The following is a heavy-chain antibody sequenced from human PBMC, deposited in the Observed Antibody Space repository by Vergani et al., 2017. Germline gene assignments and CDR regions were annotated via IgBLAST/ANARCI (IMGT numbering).Heavy chain of an antibody. J-gene: IGHJ6*02. V-gene: IGHV4-4*03. CDR2: IYHSGST. CDR1: GGSISSSNW. CDR3: ARADCGGDCYSNIYYYYGMDV. Sequence: QVQLQESGPGLVKPPGTLSLTCAVSGGSISSSNWWSWVRQPPGRGLEWIGEIYHSGSTNYNPSLKSRVTISVDKSKNQFSLKLSSVTAADTAVYYCARADCGGDCYSNIYYYYGMDVWGQGTTVTVSS. D-gene: IGHD2-21*02.